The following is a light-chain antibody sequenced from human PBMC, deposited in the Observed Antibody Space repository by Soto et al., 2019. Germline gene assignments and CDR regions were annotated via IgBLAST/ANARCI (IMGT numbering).Light chain of an antibody. J-gene: IGLJ1*01. CDR3: GTWDNSLSVCFV. V-gene: IGLV1-51*01. Sequence: QSVLTQPPSVSAAPGQRVTISCSGSTSNIAYNYVSWYQQLPGTAPKLLIYDNNKRPSGIPDRFSGSKSGTSATLDITGLQTGDEADYYCGTWDNSLSVCFVFGTGTKLTVL. CDR1: TSNIAYNY. CDR2: DNN.